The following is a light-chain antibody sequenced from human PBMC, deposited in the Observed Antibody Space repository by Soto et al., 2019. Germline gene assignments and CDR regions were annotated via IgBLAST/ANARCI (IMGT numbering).Light chain of an antibody. V-gene: IGKV1-39*01. CDR1: QTITSF. CDR3: PQSYSTPPWK. Sequence: PFLSDSVVERVTISVHASQTITSFVNWYQRKPGTAPRLLIFRASSVKSGVPPRFSGSGSGRDFTLTNRKMGSEDTATYVYPQSYSTPPWKVGSGTRVDIK. J-gene: IGKJ3*01. CDR2: RAS.